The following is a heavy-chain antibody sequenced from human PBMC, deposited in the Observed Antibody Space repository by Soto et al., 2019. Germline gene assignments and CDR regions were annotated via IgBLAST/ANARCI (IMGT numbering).Heavy chain of an antibody. Sequence: KSWETLSLTCTVSGGSVSSGAYYWSWIRQPPEKGLEWIGYIYYSGSTNYNPSLKSRVTISVDTSKNQFSLKLTSVTAADTAVYYCARAISTGYNILTGYYMDYWGQGSLVTVSS. D-gene: IGHD3-9*01. V-gene: IGHV4-61*08. CDR3: ARAISTGYNILTGYYMDY. CDR2: IYYSGST. J-gene: IGHJ4*02. CDR1: GGSVSSGAYY.